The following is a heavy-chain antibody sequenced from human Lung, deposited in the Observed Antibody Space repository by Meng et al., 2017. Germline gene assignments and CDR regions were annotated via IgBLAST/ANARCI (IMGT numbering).Heavy chain of an antibody. Sequence: VHLVESGAGGEKPWAPLKFLCKASGDSFMDFGNSWVRQAPGQGLEWMGWISAYNGNTNYAPEFQGRVPLTTDTYTTTDTSTTTVYMELRSLRSDDTAIYYCATELSRGGYWGQGTLVTVSS. J-gene: IGHJ4*02. V-gene: IGHV1-18*01. CDR2: ISAYNGNT. CDR1: GDSFMDFG. CDR3: ATELSRGGY.